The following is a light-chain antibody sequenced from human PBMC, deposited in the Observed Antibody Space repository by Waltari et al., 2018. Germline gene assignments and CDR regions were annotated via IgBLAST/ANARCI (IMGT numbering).Light chain of an antibody. CDR1: SSNVGGST. CDR2: DGK. CDR3: AVWDARLNGPV. Sequence: SVLTQPPSASGTPGQRVTISCSGTSSNVGGSTVHWYPQVPGTAPKLLITDGKQRASGVPDRFSGSKSGSSASLAISGRQAEDEAEYFCAVWDARLNGPVFGGGTKVTVL. J-gene: IGLJ2*01. V-gene: IGLV1-44*01.